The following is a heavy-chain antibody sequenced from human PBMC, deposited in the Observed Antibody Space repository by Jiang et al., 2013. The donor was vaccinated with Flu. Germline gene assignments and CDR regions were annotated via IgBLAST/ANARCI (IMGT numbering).Heavy chain of an antibody. CDR2: IYWDDEK. CDR1: GFSITTSGVG. D-gene: IGHD1-1*01. Sequence: KPTQTLTLTCNLSGFSITTSGVGVGCIRQAPEKALEWLALIYWDDEKRYRPSLRSRVSITKDTSKNXVVFTMTNMDPVDTATYYCAYTTGDGYFDVWGRGTSVSVSS. J-gene: IGHJ2*01. CDR3: AYTTGDGYFDV. V-gene: IGHV2-5*02.